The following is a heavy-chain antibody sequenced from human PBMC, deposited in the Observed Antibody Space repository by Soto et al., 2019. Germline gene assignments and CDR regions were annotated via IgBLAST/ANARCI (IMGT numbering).Heavy chain of an antibody. V-gene: IGHV1-69*13. Sequence: ASVKVSCKASGGTFSSYAISWVRQAPGQGLEWMGGIIPIFGTANYAQKFQGRVTITADESTSTAYMELSSLRSEDTAVYYCARSGSYYAYNWFDPWGQGTLVTVS. CDR2: IIPIFGTA. CDR3: ARSGSYYAYNWFDP. CDR1: GGTFSSYA. J-gene: IGHJ5*02. D-gene: IGHD1-26*01.